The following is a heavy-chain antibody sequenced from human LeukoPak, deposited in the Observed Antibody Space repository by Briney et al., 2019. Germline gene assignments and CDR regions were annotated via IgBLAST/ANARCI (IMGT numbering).Heavy chain of an antibody. J-gene: IGHJ6*02. CDR3: ARDHPSSWHYYGSGSYEVYYYYGMDV. CDR2: IKQDGSEK. V-gene: IGHV3-7*01. CDR1: GFTFSSYW. D-gene: IGHD3-10*01. Sequence: GGSLRLSCAASGFTFSSYWMSWVRQAPGKGLEWVANIKQDGSEKYYVDSVKGRFTISRDNAKNSLSLQMNSLRAEDTAVYYCARDHPSSWHYYGSGSYEVYYYYGMDVWGQGTTVTVSS.